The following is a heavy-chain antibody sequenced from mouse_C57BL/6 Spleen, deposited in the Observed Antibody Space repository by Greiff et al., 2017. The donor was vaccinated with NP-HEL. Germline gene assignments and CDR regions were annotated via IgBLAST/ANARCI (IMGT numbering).Heavy chain of an antibody. CDR3: ARADYGSSDAVDY. D-gene: IGHD1-1*01. CDR2: ISYDGGN. CDR1: GYSITSGYY. V-gene: IGHV3-6*01. Sequence: EVQLQQSGPGLVKPSQSLSLTCSVTGYSITSGYYWNWIRQFPGNKLEWMGYISYDGGNNYNPSFKNRISITRDTSKNPFFLKLNSVTTEDTATYYCARADYGSSDAVDYWGQGTTLAVSS. J-gene: IGHJ2*01.